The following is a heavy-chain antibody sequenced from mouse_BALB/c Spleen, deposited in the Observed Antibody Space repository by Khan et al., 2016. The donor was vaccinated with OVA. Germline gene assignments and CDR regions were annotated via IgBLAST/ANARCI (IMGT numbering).Heavy chain of an antibody. CDR2: INPSSSYP. CDR3: TREGAYYRSDGWFAY. V-gene: IGHV1-4*01. J-gene: IGHJ3*01. D-gene: IGHD2-14*01. Sequence: VQLQQSGAELARPGASVKMSCKASGYTFTSYTMHWVKQRPGQGLEWIGYINPSSSYPNYSQKFKDKATLTADKSSSTAYMQLSSLTSEDSAVYYCTREGAYYRSDGWFAYWGQGTLVTVSA. CDR1: GYTFTSYT.